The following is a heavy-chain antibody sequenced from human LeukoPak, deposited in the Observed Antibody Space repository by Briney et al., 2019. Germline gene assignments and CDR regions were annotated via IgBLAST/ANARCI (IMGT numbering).Heavy chain of an antibody. J-gene: IGHJ4*02. CDR3: ASAVCSGGSCYTHFDY. D-gene: IGHD2-15*01. V-gene: IGHV1-69*06. Sequence: SVKVSCKASGGTFSSYAISWVRQAPGQGLEWMGGIIPIFGTANYAQKFQGRVTITADKSTSTAYMELSSLRSEDTAVYYCASAVCSGGSCYTHFDYWGQGTLVTVSS. CDR2: IIPIFGTA. CDR1: GGTFSSYA.